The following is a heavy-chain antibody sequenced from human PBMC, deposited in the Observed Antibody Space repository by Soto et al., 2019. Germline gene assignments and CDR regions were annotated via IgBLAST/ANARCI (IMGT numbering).Heavy chain of an antibody. CDR2: MFHSGRT. CDR1: GDSISSYF. D-gene: IGHD3-22*01. V-gene: IGHV4-59*01. CDR3: AKAVKYYDSTGYDAFAV. J-gene: IGHJ3*01. Sequence: PSETLSLTCTVSGDSISSYFWTWIRQPPGKALEWIGYMFHSGRTNYNPSLTSRVTMSAATSNNQFSLTLTSVTAAETVVYYCAKAVKYYDSTGYDAFAVWGQGIMVTVSS.